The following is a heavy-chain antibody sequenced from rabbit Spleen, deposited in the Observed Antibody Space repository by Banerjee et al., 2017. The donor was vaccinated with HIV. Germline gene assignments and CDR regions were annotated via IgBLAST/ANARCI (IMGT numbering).Heavy chain of an antibody. CDR3: ARDTSSSFSSYGMDL. CDR1: GFSFSNKAV. Sequence: QEQLVESGGGLVKPEGSLKLSCTASGFSFSNKAVMCWVRQAPGKGLEWIACIDPVFDSTYYASWAKGRFTISKTSSTTVTLQVTRLTAADTATYFCARDTSSSFSSYGMDLWGPGTLVTVS. V-gene: IGHV1S45*01. J-gene: IGHJ6*01. D-gene: IGHD1-1*01. CDR2: IDPVFDST.